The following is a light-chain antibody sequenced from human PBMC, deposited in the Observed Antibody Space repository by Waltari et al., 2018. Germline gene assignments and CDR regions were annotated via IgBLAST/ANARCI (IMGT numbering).Light chain of an antibody. Sequence: SALTQPRSVSGSPGQSVTIFCTGTTSDVGGYNYVSWYQHHPGKAPKLMIFDVTQRPSGVPARFSGSKSANTASLTISGLQAEDEADYYCCSFAGTYTWVFGGGTKVTVL. V-gene: IGLV2-11*01. CDR2: DVT. CDR1: TSDVGGYNY. J-gene: IGLJ3*02. CDR3: CSFAGTYTWV.